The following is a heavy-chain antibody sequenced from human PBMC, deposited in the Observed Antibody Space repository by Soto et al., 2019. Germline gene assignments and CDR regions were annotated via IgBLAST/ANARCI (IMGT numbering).Heavy chain of an antibody. CDR2: INHSGST. Sequence: SETLSLTCAVYGGSFSGYYWSWIRQPPGKGLEWIGEINHSGSTNYNPSLKSRVTISVDTSKNQFSLKLSSVTAADTAVYYCASLHSGSLGTYYYYGMDVWGQGTTVTVSS. D-gene: IGHD1-26*01. J-gene: IGHJ6*02. CDR3: ASLHSGSLGTYYYYGMDV. CDR1: GGSFSGYY. V-gene: IGHV4-34*01.